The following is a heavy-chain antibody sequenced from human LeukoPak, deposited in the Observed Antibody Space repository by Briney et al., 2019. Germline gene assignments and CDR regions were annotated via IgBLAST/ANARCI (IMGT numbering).Heavy chain of an antibody. CDR2: IYPNSGGT. CDR3: ARTAFPSSPSLDP. Sequence: ASVKVSCKASGYTFTGHYMHWVRQAPGQGLEWMGWIYPNSGGTNYAQNFQGRVTMTRDTSISTAYMELSRLRSDDTAIYYCARTAFPSSPSLDPWGQGTLVIVSS. J-gene: IGHJ5*02. CDR1: GYTFTGHY. V-gene: IGHV1-2*02. D-gene: IGHD6-6*01.